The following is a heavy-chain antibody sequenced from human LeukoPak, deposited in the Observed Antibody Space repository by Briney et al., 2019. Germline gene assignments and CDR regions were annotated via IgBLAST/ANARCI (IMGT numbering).Heavy chain of an antibody. CDR2: INHSGST. CDR1: GGSFSGYY. D-gene: IGHD5-18*01. CDR3: ARGRESTAIVYGMDV. J-gene: IGHJ6*02. V-gene: IGHV4-34*01. Sequence: SGTLSLTCAVYGGSFSGYYWSWIRQPPGKGLEWIGEINHSGSTNYNPSLKSQVTISVDTSKNQFSLKLSSVTAADTAVYYCARGRESTAIVYGMDVWGQGTTVTVSS.